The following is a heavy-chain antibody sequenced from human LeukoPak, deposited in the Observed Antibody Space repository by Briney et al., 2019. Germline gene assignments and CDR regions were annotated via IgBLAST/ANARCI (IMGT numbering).Heavy chain of an antibody. CDR2: IWYDGSNK. Sequence: PGRSLRLSCAASGFTFSSYGMHWVRQAPGKGLEGVAVIWYDGSNKYYADSVKGRCTISRDNSKNTLYLQMNSLRAEDTAVYYCAKSSSPYYYYYYMDVWGKGTTVTVSS. J-gene: IGHJ6*03. D-gene: IGHD2-2*01. CDR1: GFTFSSYG. CDR3: AKSSSPYYYYYYMDV. V-gene: IGHV3-33*06.